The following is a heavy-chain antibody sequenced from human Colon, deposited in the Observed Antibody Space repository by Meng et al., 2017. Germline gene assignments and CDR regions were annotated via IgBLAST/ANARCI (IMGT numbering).Heavy chain of an antibody. CDR1: GGSFSGYY. CDR3: ARGLFSRLRSLWFDP. V-gene: IGHV4-34*01. Sequence: RQVGSGRLEPSETLSLTCAVYGGSFSGYYCSWIRQPPGKGLEWIGEINHSGTTNFNPSLESRVTISIDTSKNQISLNVTSLTAADTAVYYCARGLFSRLRSLWFDPWGQGTLVTVSS. D-gene: IGHD2/OR15-2a*01. CDR2: INHSGTT. J-gene: IGHJ5*02.